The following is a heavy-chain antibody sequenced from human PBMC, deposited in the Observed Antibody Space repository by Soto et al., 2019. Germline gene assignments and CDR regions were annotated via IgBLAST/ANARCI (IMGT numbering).Heavy chain of an antibody. CDR3: ARRTNYYDSSRNWFDP. D-gene: IGHD3-22*01. Sequence: SETLSLTCAVSGDSISSGGYSWNWIRQPPGKGLEWIGYIYHSGSTNYNPSLKSRVTISVDRSKNQFSLKLSSVTAADTAVYYCARRTNYYDSSRNWFDPWGQGTLVTVYS. CDR2: IYHSGST. J-gene: IGHJ5*02. CDR1: GDSISSGGYS. V-gene: IGHV4-30-2*01.